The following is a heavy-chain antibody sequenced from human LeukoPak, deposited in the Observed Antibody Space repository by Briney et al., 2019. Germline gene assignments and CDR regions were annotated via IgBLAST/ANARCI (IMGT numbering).Heavy chain of an antibody. J-gene: IGHJ4*02. CDR2: IYYSGST. Sequence: SETLSLTCIVFGGSSTSYYWCWIWPHPWTGLECIAYIYYSGSTNYNPSLKRRVTISVDTSKNQFSLKLSSVTAADTAVYYCARHLWFLGGGYFDYWGQGTLVTVSS. V-gene: IGHV4-59*08. CDR3: ARHLWFLGGGYFDY. D-gene: IGHD3-3*01. CDR1: GGSSTSYY.